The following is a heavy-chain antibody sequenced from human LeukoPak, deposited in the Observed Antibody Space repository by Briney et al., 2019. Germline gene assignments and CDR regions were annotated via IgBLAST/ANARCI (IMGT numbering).Heavy chain of an antibody. V-gene: IGHV3-66*01. CDR1: GFTVSSNY. Sequence: GGSLRLSCAASGFTVSSNYMIWVRQAPGKGLEWVSVIYSGGSTYYADSVKGRFTISGDNSKNMLYLQMNSLRAEDTAVYYCANKNYYGSGSLWSWGQGTLVTVSS. J-gene: IGHJ4*02. CDR2: IYSGGST. D-gene: IGHD3-10*01. CDR3: ANKNYYGSGSLWS.